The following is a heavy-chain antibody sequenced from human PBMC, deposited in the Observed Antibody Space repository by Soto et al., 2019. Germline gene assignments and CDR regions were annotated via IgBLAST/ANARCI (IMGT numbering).Heavy chain of an antibody. Sequence: QVQLVQSGAEVKKPGASVKVSCKASGYTFTSYGISWVRQAPGQGLEWMGWISAYNGNTNYEQKLQGRVTMTTDTSTSTAYMELRSLRSDDTAVYYCARDPAAAGTDYYYYGMDVWGQGTTVTVSS. CDR1: GYTFTSYG. J-gene: IGHJ6*02. CDR3: ARDPAAAGTDYYYYGMDV. D-gene: IGHD6-13*01. CDR2: ISAYNGNT. V-gene: IGHV1-18*04.